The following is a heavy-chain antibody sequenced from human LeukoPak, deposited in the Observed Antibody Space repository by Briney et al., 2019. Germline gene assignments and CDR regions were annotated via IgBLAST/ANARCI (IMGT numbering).Heavy chain of an antibody. CDR3: ARGLRYFDWLLYPYYFDY. CDR2: IYYSGSA. CDR1: GYPISSGYY. V-gene: IGHV4-61*01. D-gene: IGHD3-9*01. Sequence: SETLSLTCTVSGYPISSGYYWGWIRQPPGKGLEWIGYIYYSGSANYNPSLKSRVTISVDTSKNQFSLKLSSVTAADTAVYYCARGLRYFDWLLYPYYFDYWGQGTLVTVPS. J-gene: IGHJ4*02.